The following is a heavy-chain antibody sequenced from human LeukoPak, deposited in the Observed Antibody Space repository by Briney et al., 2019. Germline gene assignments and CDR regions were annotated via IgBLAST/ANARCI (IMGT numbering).Heavy chain of an antibody. Sequence: GGSLRLSCAASGFTFSSYAMHWVRQAPGKGLEYVSAISSSGGSTYYANSVKGRFTISRDNSKNTLYLQMGSLRAEDMAVYYCAREVDHSFDYWGQGTLVTVSS. CDR2: ISSSGGST. CDR3: AREVDHSFDY. J-gene: IGHJ4*02. V-gene: IGHV3-64*01. CDR1: GFTFSSYA.